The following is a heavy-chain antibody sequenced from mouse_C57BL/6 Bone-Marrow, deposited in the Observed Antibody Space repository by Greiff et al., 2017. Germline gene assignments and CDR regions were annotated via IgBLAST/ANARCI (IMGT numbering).Heavy chain of an antibody. J-gene: IGHJ1*03. V-gene: IGHV5-15*04. CDR2: ISNLAYSI. CDR3: ARREYYGQRYFDV. Sequence: DVQLVESGGGLVQPGGSLKLSCAASGFTFSDYGMAWVRQAPRKGPEWVAFISNLAYSIYYADTVTGRFTISRENAKNTLYLEMSSLRSEDTAMYYGARREYYGQRYFDVWGTGTTVTVSS. CDR1: GFTFSDYG. D-gene: IGHD1-2*01.